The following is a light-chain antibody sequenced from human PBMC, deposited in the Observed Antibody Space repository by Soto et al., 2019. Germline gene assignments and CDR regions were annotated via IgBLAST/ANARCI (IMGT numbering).Light chain of an antibody. CDR2: DAS. CDR1: QSVNSN. V-gene: IGKV3D-15*01. J-gene: IGKJ4*01. CDR3: QRYNNWPLT. Sequence: EMVMTHSPAILSVSPGESATLSCSSSQSVNSNYLAWYQQHPGQAPRLLIYDASNRATGIPARFSGSGSGTDFTLTINSLQSEDFAIYYCQRYNNWPLTFGGGTKVDIK.